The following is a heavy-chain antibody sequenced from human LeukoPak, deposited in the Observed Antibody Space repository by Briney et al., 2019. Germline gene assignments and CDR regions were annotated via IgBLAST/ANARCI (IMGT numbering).Heavy chain of an antibody. D-gene: IGHD2-21*02. J-gene: IGHJ4*02. CDR2: IIPIFGTA. CDR3: AREGVCGGDCYNGIDY. CDR1: GGTFSSYA. V-gene: IGHV1-69*13. Sequence: SVKVSFKASGGTFSSYAISWVRQAPGQGLEWMGGIIPIFGTANYAQKFQGRVTITADESTSTAYMELSSLRSEDTAVYYCAREGVCGGDCYNGIDYWGQGTLVTVSS.